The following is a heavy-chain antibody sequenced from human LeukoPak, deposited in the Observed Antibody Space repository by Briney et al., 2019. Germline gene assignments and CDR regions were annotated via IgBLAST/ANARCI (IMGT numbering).Heavy chain of an antibody. Sequence: SGGSLRLSCAASGFTFSSYSMNWVRPAPGEGLEWGSSISSSSSYIYYADSVKGRFTISRDNAKNSLYLQMNSLRAEDTAVYYCAKGDGGNSNPTGDYWGQGTLVTVSS. CDR2: ISSSSSYI. CDR1: GFTFSSYS. J-gene: IGHJ4*02. CDR3: AKGDGGNSNPTGDY. V-gene: IGHV3-21*01. D-gene: IGHD4-23*01.